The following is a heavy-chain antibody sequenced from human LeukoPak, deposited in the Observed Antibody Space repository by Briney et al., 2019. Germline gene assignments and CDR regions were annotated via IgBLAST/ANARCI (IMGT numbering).Heavy chain of an antibody. CDR2: MYYSGST. D-gene: IGHD3-22*01. J-gene: IGHJ5*02. V-gene: IGHV4-59*08. CDR1: GDSITYYH. Sequence: PSETLSLTCTVSGDSITYYHWTWIRQPPGKALEWIAYMYYSGSTYYNPSLKSRVTMSADTSKNQLSLKLSSVTAADTAVYYCARPYYYDSRIDPWGQGILVTVSS. CDR3: ARPYYYDSRIDP.